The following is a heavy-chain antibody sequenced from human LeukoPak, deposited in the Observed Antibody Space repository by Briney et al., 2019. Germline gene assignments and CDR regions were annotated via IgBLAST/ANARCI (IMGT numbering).Heavy chain of an antibody. Sequence: PSVKVSCKASGGTFSSYPIRWVRQAPGEGLEWMGAFIPIFGTANYAHTFQGRVTITADESTSTAYMELSSLKSEETAVYYCARAGVAARLTPFDYWGQGTLVTVSS. D-gene: IGHD6-6*01. CDR1: GGTFSSYP. V-gene: IGHV1-69*13. J-gene: IGHJ4*02. CDR2: FIPIFGTA. CDR3: ARAGVAARLTPFDY.